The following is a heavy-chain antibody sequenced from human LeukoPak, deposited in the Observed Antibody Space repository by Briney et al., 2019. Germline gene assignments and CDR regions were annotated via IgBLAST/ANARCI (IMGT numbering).Heavy chain of an antibody. CDR1: GFTFSSYW. D-gene: IGHD1-26*01. V-gene: IGHV3-7*01. CDR3: AREVRGSSRTFDY. Sequence: GGSLRLSCAASGFTFSSYWMSWVRQAPGKGLEWVANIQQHGSETYYGDSVKGRFTISRDNAKNSLYLQMNSLRAEDTAVYYCAREVRGSSRTFDYWGQGTLVTVSS. CDR2: IQQHGSET. J-gene: IGHJ4*02.